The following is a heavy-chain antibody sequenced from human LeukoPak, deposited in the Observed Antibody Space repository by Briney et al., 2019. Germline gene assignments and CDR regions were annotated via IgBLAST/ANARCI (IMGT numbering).Heavy chain of an antibody. CDR1: GGSISSYY. Sequence: PSETLSLTCTVSGGSISSYYWGWIRQPPGKGLEWIGTIYYSGNTYYNPSLKSRVTISVDTSKNQFSLKLSSVTAADTAVYYCARHQYQLLYWFDPWGQGTLVTVSS. CDR2: IYYSGNT. CDR3: ARHQYQLLYWFDP. J-gene: IGHJ5*02. V-gene: IGHV4-39*01. D-gene: IGHD2-2*01.